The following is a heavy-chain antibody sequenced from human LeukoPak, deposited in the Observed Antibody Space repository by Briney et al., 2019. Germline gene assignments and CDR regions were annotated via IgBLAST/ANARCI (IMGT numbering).Heavy chain of an antibody. J-gene: IGHJ4*02. D-gene: IGHD6-19*01. Sequence: GGSLRLSCAASGFTFSSYAMSWVRQAPGKGLERVSAISGSGGSTYYADSVKGRFTISRDNSKNTLYLQMNSLRAEDTAVYYCATAGVWDGSGWFPPYYWGKGILVTVSS. CDR3: ATAGVWDGSGWFPPYY. CDR2: ISGSGGST. V-gene: IGHV3-23*01. CDR1: GFTFSSYA.